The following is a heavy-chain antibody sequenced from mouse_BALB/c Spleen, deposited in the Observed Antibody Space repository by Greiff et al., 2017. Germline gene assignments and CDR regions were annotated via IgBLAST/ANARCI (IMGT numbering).Heavy chain of an antibody. D-gene: IGHD1-2*01. CDR2: ISSGGSYT. J-gene: IGHJ2*01. Sequence: EVQRVESGGGLVKPGGSLKLSCAASGFTFSSYAMSWVRQTPEKRLEWVATISSGGSYTYYPDSVKGRFTISRDNAKNTLYLQMSSLRSEDTAMYYCARDYGYDWGQGTTLTVSS. V-gene: IGHV5-9-3*01. CDR1: GFTFSSYA. CDR3: ARDYGYD.